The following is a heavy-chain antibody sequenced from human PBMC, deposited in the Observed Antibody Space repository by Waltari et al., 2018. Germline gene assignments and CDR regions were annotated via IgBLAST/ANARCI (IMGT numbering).Heavy chain of an antibody. CDR2: IYSGGST. CDR1: GFTFSSYA. V-gene: IGHV3-23*03. D-gene: IGHD6-19*01. Sequence: VQLVESGGGVVQPGRSLRLSCAASGFTFSSYALRWVRQAPGKGLEGVSVIYSGGSTYYADSVKGRFTISRDNSKNTLYLQMNSLRAEDTAVYYCAKPRSGWPWLSDYWGQGTLVTVSS. J-gene: IGHJ4*02. CDR3: AKPRSGWPWLSDY.